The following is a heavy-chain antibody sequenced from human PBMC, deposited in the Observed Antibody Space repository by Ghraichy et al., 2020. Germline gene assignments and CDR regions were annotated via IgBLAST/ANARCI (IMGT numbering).Heavy chain of an antibody. Sequence: SETLSLTCTVSGGSISSGGHYWTWIRQHPGKGLEWIGYIYYTGSTYYNPSLKSRVSISVDTRKNQFSLELSSVTAADTAVYYCARKVWGSDNHWFDPWGQGTLVTVSS. V-gene: IGHV4-31*03. D-gene: IGHD3-16*01. J-gene: IGHJ5*02. CDR1: GGSISSGGHY. CDR2: IYYTGST. CDR3: ARKVWGSDNHWFDP.